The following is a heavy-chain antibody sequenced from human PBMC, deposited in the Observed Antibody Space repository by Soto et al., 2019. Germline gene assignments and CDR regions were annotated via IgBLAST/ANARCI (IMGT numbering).Heavy chain of an antibody. D-gene: IGHD6-13*01. J-gene: IGHJ4*02. CDR2: ISGSGGST. Sequence: GGSLRLSCAASGFTFSSYAMSWVRQAPGKGLEWVSAISGSGGSTYYADSVKGRFTISRDNSKNTLYLQMNSLRAEDTAVYYCAKESLKRYSSSWYPHLSQYYFDYWGQGTLVTVSS. V-gene: IGHV3-23*01. CDR1: GFTFSSYA. CDR3: AKESLKRYSSSWYPHLSQYYFDY.